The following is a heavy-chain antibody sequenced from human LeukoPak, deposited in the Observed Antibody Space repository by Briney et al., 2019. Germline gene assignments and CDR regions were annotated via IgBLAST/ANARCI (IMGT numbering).Heavy chain of an antibody. D-gene: IGHD7-27*01. CDR3: TTDRRLVTGGY. CDR2: IKSKTDGGTT. V-gene: IGHV3-15*01. CDR1: GFTFSSYW. J-gene: IGHJ4*02. Sequence: GGSLRLSCAASGFTFSSYWMSWVRQAPGKGLEWVGRIKSKTDGGTTDYAAPVKGRFTISRDDSKNTLYLQMNSLKTEDTAVYYCTTDRRLVTGGYWGQGTLVTVSS.